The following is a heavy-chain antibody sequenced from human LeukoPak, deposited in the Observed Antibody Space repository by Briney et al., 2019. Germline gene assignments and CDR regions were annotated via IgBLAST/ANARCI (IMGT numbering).Heavy chain of an antibody. Sequence: GSLGLSCAASGFTFEDYAMHWVRQAPGKGLEWVSFVTGDGSSTYYADSVKGRFTISRDNSKNSLYLQMNSLRIEDTALYYCAKDRETTGYEHWGQGTLVTVSS. J-gene: IGHJ1*01. V-gene: IGHV3-43*02. D-gene: IGHD3-9*01. CDR3: AKDRETTGYEH. CDR1: GFTFEDYA. CDR2: VTGDGSST.